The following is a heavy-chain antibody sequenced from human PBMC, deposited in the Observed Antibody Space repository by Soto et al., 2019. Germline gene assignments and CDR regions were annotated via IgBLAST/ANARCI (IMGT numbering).Heavy chain of an antibody. CDR3: ARDRGPSSGYYPYWFDP. J-gene: IGHJ5*02. CDR2: IIPIFGTA. D-gene: IGHD3-22*01. V-gene: IGHV1-69*01. CDR1: GYTFTSYY. Sequence: SVKVSCKAAGYTFTSYYIHWVRQAPGQGLEWMGGIIPIFGTANYAQKFQGRVTITADESTSTAYMELSSLRSEDTALYYCARDRGPSSGYYPYWFDPWGQGTLVTVSS.